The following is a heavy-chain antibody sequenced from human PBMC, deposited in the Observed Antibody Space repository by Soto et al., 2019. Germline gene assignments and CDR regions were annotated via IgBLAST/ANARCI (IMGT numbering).Heavy chain of an antibody. CDR2: IYWDDDK. CDR3: AHRMATVAAGSSFDY. Sequence: QITLKESGPTLVKPTQTLTLTCTLSGFSLTTSGVGVGWIRQPPGKALEWLALIYWDDDKHYSPSLKSRLTITKDSSKNQVVLTMTNMDPVDTATYYCAHRMATVAAGSSFDYWGQGTLVTVSS. D-gene: IGHD6-13*01. CDR1: GFSLTTSGVG. V-gene: IGHV2-5*02. J-gene: IGHJ4*02.